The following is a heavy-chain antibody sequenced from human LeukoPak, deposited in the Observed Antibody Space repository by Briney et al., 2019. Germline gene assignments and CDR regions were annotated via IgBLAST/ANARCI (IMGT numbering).Heavy chain of an antibody. J-gene: IGHJ4*02. Sequence: GGSLRLSCAASGFTFSSYGMSWVRQAPGKGLEWVSAISGSGYNTYYADSVKGRFTISRDNAKNTLYLQMNSLRAEDTAVYYCASGYSAYDPFDYWGQGTLVTVSS. CDR3: ASGYSAYDPFDY. CDR2: ISGSGYNT. D-gene: IGHD5-12*01. V-gene: IGHV3-23*01. CDR1: GFTFSSYG.